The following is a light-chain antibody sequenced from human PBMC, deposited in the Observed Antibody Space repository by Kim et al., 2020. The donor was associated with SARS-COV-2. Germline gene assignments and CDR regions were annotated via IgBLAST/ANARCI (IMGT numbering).Light chain of an antibody. CDR2: DVT. CDR1: SSDVGAHNY. J-gene: IGLJ3*02. CDR3: SSYTTGNTWV. V-gene: IGLV2-14*01. Sequence: QSALTQPASVSGSPGQSITVSCSGTSSDVGAHNYVCWYQQYPDKPPKLIIYDVTKRRSGISDRFSGSKSGNTASLTISGLQAEDEADYYCSSYTTGNTWVFGGGTK.